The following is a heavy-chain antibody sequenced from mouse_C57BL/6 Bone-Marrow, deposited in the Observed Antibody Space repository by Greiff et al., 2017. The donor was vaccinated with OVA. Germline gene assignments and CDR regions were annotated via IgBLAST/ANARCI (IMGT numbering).Heavy chain of an antibody. CDR3: ASLMVTPYGYFDV. J-gene: IGHJ1*03. CDR2: INPNNGGT. CDR1: GYTFTDYY. Sequence: EVQLQQSGPELVKPGASVKISCKASGYTFTDYYMNWVKQSHGKSLEWIGDINPNNGGTSYNQKFKGKATLTVDKSSSTAYMELRSLTSEDSAVYYWASLMVTPYGYFDVWGTGTTVTVSS. V-gene: IGHV1-26*01. D-gene: IGHD2-3*01.